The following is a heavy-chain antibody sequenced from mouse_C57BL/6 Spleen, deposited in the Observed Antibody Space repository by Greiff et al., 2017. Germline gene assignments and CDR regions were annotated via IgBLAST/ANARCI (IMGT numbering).Heavy chain of an antibody. CDR1: GYTFTDYN. Sequence: VQLQQSGPELVKPGASVKMSCKASGYTFTDYNMHWVKQSHGKSLEWIGYINPNNGGTSYNQKFKGKATLTVNKSSSTAYMELRSLTSEDSAVYYCASAYYYGSSYVYFDYWGQGTTLTVSS. V-gene: IGHV1-22*01. CDR3: ASAYYYGSSYVYFDY. D-gene: IGHD1-1*01. CDR2: INPNNGGT. J-gene: IGHJ2*01.